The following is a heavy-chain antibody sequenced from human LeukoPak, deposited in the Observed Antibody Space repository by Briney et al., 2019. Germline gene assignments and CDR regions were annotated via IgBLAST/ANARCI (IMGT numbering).Heavy chain of an antibody. CDR2: IYYSGST. J-gene: IGHJ6*03. CDR1: GGSIISSGGFF. V-gene: IGHV4-31*03. D-gene: IGHD4-11*01. Sequence: SETLSLTCTVSGGSIISSGGFFWSWIRQHPEKGLEWIGYIYYSGSTYHNPSLKSRVTISVDTSKNQFSLKLSSVTAADTAVYYCARAPKGMTTVRYYYYYYMDVWGKGTTVTVSS. CDR3: ARAPKGMTTVRYYYYYYMDV.